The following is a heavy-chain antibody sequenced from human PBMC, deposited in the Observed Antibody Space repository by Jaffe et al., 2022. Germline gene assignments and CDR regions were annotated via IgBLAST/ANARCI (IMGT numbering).Heavy chain of an antibody. D-gene: IGHD3-16*01. CDR2: IRDKGDSYTT. Sequence: EVQLVESGGGLVQPGGSLRLSCAASGFTFSEHYMDWVRQAPGKGLEWVGRIRDKGDSYTTEYAASVKGRFTISRDDSKNSVFLQMNSLKTEDTAVYYCVRERAAHRWDFDYWGQGTLVTVSS. V-gene: IGHV3-72*01. J-gene: IGHJ4*02. CDR1: GFTFSEHY. CDR3: VRERAAHRWDFDY.